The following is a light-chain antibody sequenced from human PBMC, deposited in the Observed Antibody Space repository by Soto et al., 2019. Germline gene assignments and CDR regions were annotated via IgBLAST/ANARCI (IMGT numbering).Light chain of an antibody. J-gene: IGLJ3*02. CDR2: RNN. CDR3: EAWDDTLSAMV. CDR1: SSNIGSHY. V-gene: IGLV1-47*01. Sequence: QSALTQPPSASGTPGQRVSISCSGSSSNIGSHYVYWYQQLPGTAPKLLIYRNNQRPSGVPDRFSGSKSGTSASLAISGLRSEDEADYYCEAWDDTLSAMVFGGGTKLTVL.